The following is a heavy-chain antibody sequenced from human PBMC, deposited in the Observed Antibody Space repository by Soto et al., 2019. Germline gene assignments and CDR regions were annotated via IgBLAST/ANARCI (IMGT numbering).Heavy chain of an antibody. CDR3: AREPPVDIALMMGYYYYGMDV. V-gene: IGHV1-2*02. J-gene: IGHJ6*02. D-gene: IGHD2-8*01. Sequence: ASVQVSCKASGYTFTGYYMHWVRQAPGQGLEWMGWINPNSGGTNYAQKFQGRVTMTRDTSISTAYMELSRLRSDDTAVYYCAREPPVDIALMMGYYYYGMDVWGQGTTVTVSS. CDR1: GYTFTGYY. CDR2: INPNSGGT.